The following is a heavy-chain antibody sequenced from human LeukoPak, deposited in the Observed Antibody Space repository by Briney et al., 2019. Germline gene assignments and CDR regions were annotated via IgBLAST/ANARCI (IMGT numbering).Heavy chain of an antibody. Sequence: ASVKVSCKASGYTFTGYYMHWVRQAPGQGLEWMGWINPNSGGTNHAQKFQGRVTMTRDTSISTAYMELSRLRSDDTAVYYCARDRMAARLGSHYYYGMDVWGQGTTVTVSS. CDR3: ARDRMAARLGSHYYYGMDV. CDR2: INPNSGGT. V-gene: IGHV1-2*02. D-gene: IGHD6-6*01. CDR1: GYTFTGYY. J-gene: IGHJ6*02.